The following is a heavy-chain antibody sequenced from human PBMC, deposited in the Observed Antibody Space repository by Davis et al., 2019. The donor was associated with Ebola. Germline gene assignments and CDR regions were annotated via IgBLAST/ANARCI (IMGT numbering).Heavy chain of an antibody. CDR2: IYPGDSDT. J-gene: IGHJ6*03. Sequence: GESLKISCKGSGYNFASYWIDWVRQMPGKGLEWMGIIYPGDSDTTYSPSFQGQVTISADKSISTAYLQWSSLKASDTAMYYCARWGGGYDSSGYNYEHYYYYMDVWGKGTTVTVSS. CDR3: ARWGGGYDSSGYNYEHYYYYMDV. V-gene: IGHV5-51*01. CDR1: GYNFASYW. D-gene: IGHD3-22*01.